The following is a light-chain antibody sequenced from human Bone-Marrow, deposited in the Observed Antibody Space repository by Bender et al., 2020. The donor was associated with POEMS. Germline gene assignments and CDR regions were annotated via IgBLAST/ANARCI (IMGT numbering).Light chain of an antibody. CDR1: SFNIGAGFD. J-gene: IGLJ3*02. V-gene: IGLV1-40*01. Sequence: QSVLTQPPSVSAAPGQRVTISCTWSSFNIGAGFDVQWYQQLPGRAPKLLIYANNKRPSGGPNRFSGSKSGTSASLAISDIQSEDEGDYYVSSWDDSLSGWVFGGGTKLTVL. CDR3: SSWDDSLSGWV. CDR2: ANN.